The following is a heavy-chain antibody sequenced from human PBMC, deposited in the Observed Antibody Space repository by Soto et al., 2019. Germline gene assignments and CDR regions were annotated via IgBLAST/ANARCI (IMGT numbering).Heavy chain of an antibody. D-gene: IGHD3-16*01. V-gene: IGHV1-18*01. Sequence: ASVKVSCKAPGYTFTSYGISWVRQAPGQGLEWMGWISAYNGNTNYAQKLQGRVTMTTDTSTSTAYMELRSLRSDDTAVYYCARCLGGLDLYYFDYWGQGTLVTVSS. CDR2: ISAYNGNT. CDR1: GYTFTSYG. CDR3: ARCLGGLDLYYFDY. J-gene: IGHJ4*02.